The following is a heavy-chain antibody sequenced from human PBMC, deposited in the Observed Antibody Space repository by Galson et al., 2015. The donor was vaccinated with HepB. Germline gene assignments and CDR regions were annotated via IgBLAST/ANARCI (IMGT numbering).Heavy chain of an antibody. CDR2: IYYSGST. CDR3: ARRHSSSPSVWFDP. CDR1: GGSISGSGYY. D-gene: IGHD6-6*01. Sequence: LSLTCTVFGGSISGSGYYWGWVRQPPGKGLEWIGSIYYSGSTYYNPSLRSRVTISVDTSKNQFSLNLSSVTAADTAVYYCARRHSSSPSVWFDPWGQGTLVTVSS. J-gene: IGHJ5*02. V-gene: IGHV4-39*01.